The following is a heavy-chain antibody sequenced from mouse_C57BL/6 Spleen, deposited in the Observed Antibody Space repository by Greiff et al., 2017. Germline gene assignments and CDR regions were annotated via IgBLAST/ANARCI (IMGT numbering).Heavy chain of an antibody. Sequence: VQLQQSGAELVRPGASVKLSCTASGFNIKDDYMHWVKPRPEQGLEWIGWIDPENGDTEYASKFQGKATITAHTSSNTPYLHLSSLTSEDTAVYFCTPYEFAYGGQGTLVTVSA. CDR2: IDPENGDT. CDR1: GFNIKDDY. CDR3: TPYEFAY. J-gene: IGHJ3*01. V-gene: IGHV14-4*01. D-gene: IGHD2-3*01.